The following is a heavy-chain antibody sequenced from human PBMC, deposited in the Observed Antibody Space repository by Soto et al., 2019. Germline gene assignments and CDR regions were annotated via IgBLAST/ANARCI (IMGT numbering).Heavy chain of an antibody. Sequence: SVKVSCKASGGTFSSYTISWVRQAPGQGLEWMGRIIPILGIANYAQKFPGRVTITADKSTSAAYMELSSLRPAFTGGYWCQREIPYSRRWYAFVGVFDSWGEGIMVTV. CDR2: IIPILGIA. J-gene: IGHJ3*02. CDR1: GGTFSSYT. D-gene: IGHD6-13*01. V-gene: IGHV1-69*04. CDR3: QREIPYSRRWYAFVGVFDS.